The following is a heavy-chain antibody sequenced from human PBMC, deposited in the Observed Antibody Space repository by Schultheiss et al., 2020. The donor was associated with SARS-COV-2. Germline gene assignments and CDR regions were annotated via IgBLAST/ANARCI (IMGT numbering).Heavy chain of an antibody. CDR2: IKSKTDGGTT. CDR3: TTTFRYSSSWYGDYYYYMDV. Sequence: GSLRLSCAASGFTFSNAWMSWVRQAPGKGLEWVGRIKSKTDGGTTDYAAPVKGRFTISRDDSKNTLYLQMNSLKTEDTAVYYCTTTFRYSSSWYGDYYYYMDVWGKGTTVTVSS. CDR1: GFTFSNAW. V-gene: IGHV3-15*01. J-gene: IGHJ6*03. D-gene: IGHD6-13*01.